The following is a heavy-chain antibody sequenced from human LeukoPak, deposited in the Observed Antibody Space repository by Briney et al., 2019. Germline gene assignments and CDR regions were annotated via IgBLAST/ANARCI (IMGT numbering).Heavy chain of an antibody. J-gene: IGHJ4*02. CDR2: IIPIFGTA. D-gene: IGHD2-15*01. V-gene: IGHV1-69*05. CDR3: ASQGYCSGGSCYDY. CDR1: GGTFSSYA. Sequence: SVKVSCKASGGTFSSYAISWVRQAPGQGLEWMGGIIPIFGTANYAQKFQGRVTITTDEPTSTAYMELSSLRSEDTAVYYCASQGYCSGGSCYDYWGQGTLVTVSS.